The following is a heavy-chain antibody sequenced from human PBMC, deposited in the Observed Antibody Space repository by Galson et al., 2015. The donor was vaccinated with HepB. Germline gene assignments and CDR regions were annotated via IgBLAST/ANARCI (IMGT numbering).Heavy chain of an antibody. D-gene: IGHD1-7*01. CDR3: AKDPALGLQLYLLPFDS. J-gene: IGHJ4*02. Sequence: SLRLSCAASGFTFSSYAMSWVRQAPGKGLEWISTIGGGGGTTYYADSVKGRFTISRDNAKNTLYLQMNSLRAEDTAIYYCAKDPALGLQLYLLPFDSWGQGTLVTVSS. CDR2: IGGGGGTT. CDR1: GFTFSSYA. V-gene: IGHV3-23*01.